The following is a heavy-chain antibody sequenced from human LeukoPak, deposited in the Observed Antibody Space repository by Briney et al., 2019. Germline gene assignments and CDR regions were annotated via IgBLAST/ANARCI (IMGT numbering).Heavy chain of an antibody. D-gene: IGHD6-13*01. CDR3: ANSHSSSWQFDY. CDR2: IYSGGST. V-gene: IGHV3-66*01. J-gene: IGHJ4*02. CDR1: GFAVSSNY. Sequence: GGSLRLSCAASGFAVSSNYMSWVPQAPGKGLEWVSVIYSGGSTYYADSVKGRFTISRDNSKNTLYLQMNSLRAEDTAVYYCANSHSSSWQFDYWGQGTLVTVSS.